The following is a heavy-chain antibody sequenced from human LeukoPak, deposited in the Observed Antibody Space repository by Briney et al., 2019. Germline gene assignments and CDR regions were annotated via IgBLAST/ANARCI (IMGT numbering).Heavy chain of an antibody. CDR3: ARDTKYAFDN. CDR2: IGISSGNT. V-gene: IGHV3-48*01. D-gene: IGHD2-2*01. Sequence: GGSLRLSCAASGFTFSSYSMNWVRQAPGKGLEWISYIGISSGNTKYADSVKGRFTISGDKAKNSVYLQMNSLRVEDTTVYYCARDTKYAFDNWGQGTLVTVSS. J-gene: IGHJ4*02. CDR1: GFTFSSYS.